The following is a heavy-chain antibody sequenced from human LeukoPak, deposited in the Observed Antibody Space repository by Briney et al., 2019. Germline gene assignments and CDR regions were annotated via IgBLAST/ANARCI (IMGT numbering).Heavy chain of an antibody. Sequence: SETLSLTCTVSGGSISSYYWSWIRQPPGKGLEGIGYIYYSGSTNYNPSLKSRVTISVDTSKNHFSLKLSSVPAADTAVYYCARDLEGGTFDIWGQGTMVTVSP. CDR2: IYYSGST. D-gene: IGHD2-15*01. J-gene: IGHJ3*02. CDR1: GGSISSYY. V-gene: IGHV4-59*01. CDR3: ARDLEGGTFDI.